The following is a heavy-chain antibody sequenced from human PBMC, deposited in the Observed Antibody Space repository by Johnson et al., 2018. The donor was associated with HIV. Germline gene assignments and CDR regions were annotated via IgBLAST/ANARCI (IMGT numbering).Heavy chain of an antibody. CDR1: GFTFRSYG. V-gene: IGHV3-30*03. J-gene: IGHJ3*02. CDR2: VSYDGTNE. Sequence: QVQLVESGGGVVQPGRSLRLSCVASGFTFRSYGMHWVRQAPGKGLEWVAFVSYDGTNEFYADSVKGRFTVSRDSSKNTLFLQMNSLKVEDTAVYYCARRSGYGFDMWGQGTMVTVSS. CDR3: ARRSGYGFDM. D-gene: IGHD5-24*01.